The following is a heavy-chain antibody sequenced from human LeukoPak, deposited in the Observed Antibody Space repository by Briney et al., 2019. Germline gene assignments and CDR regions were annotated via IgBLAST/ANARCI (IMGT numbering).Heavy chain of an antibody. CDR1: GFTFSSYG. Sequence: SGGSLRLSCAASGFTFSSYGMHWVRQAPGKGLEWVAVISYDGSNKYYADSVKGRFTISRDNSKNTLYLQMNSLRAEDTAVYYCAKYTDSNSWTGDYWAQGTLVTVS. D-gene: IGHD6-13*01. J-gene: IGHJ4*02. V-gene: IGHV3-30*18. CDR3: AKYTDSNSWTGDY. CDR2: ISYDGSNK.